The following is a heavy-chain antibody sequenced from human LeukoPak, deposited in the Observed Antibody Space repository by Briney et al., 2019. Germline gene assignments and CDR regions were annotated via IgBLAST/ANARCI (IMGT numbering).Heavy chain of an antibody. CDR3: AKDISRGQWLAVDY. Sequence: GRSLRLSCAASGFTFDDYAMHWVRQAPGKGLEWVSGISWNSGSIGYADSVKGRFTISRDNAKNSLYLQMNSLRAEDTALYYCAKDISRGQWLAVDYWGQGTLVTVSS. CDR1: GFTFDDYA. J-gene: IGHJ4*02. D-gene: IGHD6-19*01. CDR2: ISWNSGSI. V-gene: IGHV3-9*01.